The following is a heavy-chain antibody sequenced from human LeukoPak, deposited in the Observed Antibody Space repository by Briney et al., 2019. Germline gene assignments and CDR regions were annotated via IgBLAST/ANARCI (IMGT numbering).Heavy chain of an antibody. Sequence: ASVTVSCKASGYTFTSYAMHWVRQAPGQRLEWMGWINAGNGNTKYSQKFQGRVTITRDTSASTAYMELSSLRSEDTAVYYCARLGGSSWYFDYWGQGTLVTVSS. V-gene: IGHV1-3*01. D-gene: IGHD6-13*01. CDR3: ARLGGSSWYFDY. CDR2: INAGNGNT. CDR1: GYTFTSYA. J-gene: IGHJ4*02.